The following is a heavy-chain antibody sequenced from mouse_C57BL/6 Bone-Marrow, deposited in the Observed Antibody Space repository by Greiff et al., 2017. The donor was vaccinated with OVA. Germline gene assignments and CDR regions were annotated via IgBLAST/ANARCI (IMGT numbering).Heavy chain of an antibody. CDR3: SEDSAVYYCAWLWTRANYYGSPPWYFDV. CDR1: YTFSRRVH. V-gene: IGHV1-87*01. J-gene: IGHJ1*03. CDR2: GQGLEWIG. Sequence: QVQLQQSGPELARPWASVKISCQAFYTFSRRVHFAIRDTNYWMQWVKQRPGQGLEWIGAIYPGNGDTSYNQKFKGKATLTADKASSTAYMQLSILTSEDSAVYYCAWLWTRANYYGSPPWYFDVGGTGTTVTVSS. D-gene: IGHD1-1*01.